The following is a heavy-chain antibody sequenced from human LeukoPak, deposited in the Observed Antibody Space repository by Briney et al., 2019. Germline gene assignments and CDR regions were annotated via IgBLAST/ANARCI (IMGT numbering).Heavy chain of an antibody. V-gene: IGHV3-53*01. Sequence: GGSLRLSCAASGFTVSSNYMSWVRQAPGKGLEWVSVIYSGGSTYYADSVKGRFTISRDNSKNTLHLQMNSLRAEDTAVYYCARGTAYTVPFDYWGQGTLVTVSS. CDR3: ARGTAYTVPFDY. J-gene: IGHJ4*02. D-gene: IGHD3-16*01. CDR1: GFTVSSNY. CDR2: IYSGGST.